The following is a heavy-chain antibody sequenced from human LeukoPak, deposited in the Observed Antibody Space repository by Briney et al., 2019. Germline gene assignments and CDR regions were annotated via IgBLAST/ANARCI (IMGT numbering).Heavy chain of an antibody. Sequence: GASVKVSCTASGGTFSSYAISWVRRAPGQGLEWMGGIIPIFGAANYAQKFQGRVTITADESTSTAYMELSSLRSEDTAVYYCARAKIVVVNWYFDLWGRGTLVTVSS. CDR2: IIPIFGAA. J-gene: IGHJ2*01. CDR1: GGTFSSYA. CDR3: ARAKIVVVNWYFDL. D-gene: IGHD3-22*01. V-gene: IGHV1-69*13.